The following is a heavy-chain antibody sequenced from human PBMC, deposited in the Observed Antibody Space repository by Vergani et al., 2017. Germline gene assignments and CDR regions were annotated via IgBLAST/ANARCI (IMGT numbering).Heavy chain of an antibody. CDR1: GFTFSSYA. D-gene: IGHD2-2*01. CDR3: AKDLPPGYCSSASCYDPDGWFDP. CDR2: ISGSGGST. J-gene: IGHJ5*02. Sequence: EVQLLESGGGSAQPGESLRLSCVASGFTFSSYAMSWVRQAPGKRLEWVSAISGSGGSTYYADSVKGRFTISRDNSKNTLYLQMNSLRADDTAVYYCAKDLPPGYCSSASCYDPDGWFDPWGQGTLVTVSS. V-gene: IGHV3-23*01.